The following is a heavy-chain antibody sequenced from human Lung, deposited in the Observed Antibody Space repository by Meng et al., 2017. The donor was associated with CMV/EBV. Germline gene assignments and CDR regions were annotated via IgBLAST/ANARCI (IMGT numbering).Heavy chain of an antibody. J-gene: IGHJ2*01. D-gene: IGHD4-17*01. CDR2: VYWNDDN. CDR3: AHYGDYRFGWYFDL. CDR1: GFSLNTAGLG. Sequence: SGFSLNTAGLGVGWVRQPPGKAPEWLALVYWNDDNRYSPSLRNRLTITKDTSKNQAVLTMSSMDPVDTATYYCAHYGDYRFGWYFDLWGRGTLVTVSS. V-gene: IGHV2-5*01.